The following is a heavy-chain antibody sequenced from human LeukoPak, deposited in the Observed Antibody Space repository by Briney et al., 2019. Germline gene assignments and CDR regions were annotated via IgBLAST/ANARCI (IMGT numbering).Heavy chain of an antibody. CDR2: INHSGST. D-gene: IGHD3-9*01. J-gene: IGHJ5*02. CDR1: GGSFSGYY. Sequence: SETLSLTCAVYGGSFSGYYWSWIRQPPGKGLEWIGEINHSGSTNYNPSLKSRVTISVDTSKNQFSLKLSCVTAAHTAVYYCARRSYYDILTGHYNNWFDPWGQGTLVTVSS. CDR3: ARRSYYDILTGHYNNWFDP. V-gene: IGHV4-34*01.